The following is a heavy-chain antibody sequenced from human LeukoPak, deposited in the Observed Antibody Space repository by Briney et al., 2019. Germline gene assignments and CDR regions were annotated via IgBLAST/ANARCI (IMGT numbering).Heavy chain of an antibody. CDR3: ATTTVAGFSEYFQH. J-gene: IGHJ1*01. Sequence: ASVKVSCKASGYTFTGYYMHWVRQAPGQGLEWMGWINPNSGGTNYAQKFQGRVTMTRDTSISTAYMELSRLRSDDTAVYYCATTTVAGFSEYFQHSGQGTLVTVSS. CDR1: GYTFTGYY. D-gene: IGHD6-19*01. V-gene: IGHV1-2*02. CDR2: INPNSGGT.